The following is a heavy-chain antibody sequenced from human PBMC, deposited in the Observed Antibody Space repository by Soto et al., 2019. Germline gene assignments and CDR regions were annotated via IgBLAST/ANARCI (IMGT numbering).Heavy chain of an antibody. D-gene: IGHD3-22*01. Sequence: GGSLRLSCAASGFTFSSYGMHWVRQAPGKGLEWVAVISYDGSNKYYADSVKGRFTISRDNSKNTLYLQMNSLRAEDTAVYYCAKSLFGNYFDSSGYYSSFDYWGQGTLVTVPQ. V-gene: IGHV3-30*18. CDR1: GFTFSSYG. CDR2: ISYDGSNK. CDR3: AKSLFGNYFDSSGYYSSFDY. J-gene: IGHJ4*02.